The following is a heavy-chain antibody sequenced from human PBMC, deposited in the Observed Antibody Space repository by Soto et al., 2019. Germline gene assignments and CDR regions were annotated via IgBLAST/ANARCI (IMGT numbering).Heavy chain of an antibody. Sequence: PSDTLSLTCTVSGGSIISGGYYWRWIRQHPGKGLEWIGYIYYTGSTYYNPSLKSRVTISVDTSKNQCSRKLSSVTAADTAVYYCAREPIVAVVAATQRYYYYGMDVWGQGPTVTVSS. CDR2: IYYTGST. V-gene: IGHV4-31*03. CDR3: AREPIVAVVAATQRYYYYGMDV. J-gene: IGHJ6*02. D-gene: IGHD2-15*01. CDR1: GGSIISGGYY.